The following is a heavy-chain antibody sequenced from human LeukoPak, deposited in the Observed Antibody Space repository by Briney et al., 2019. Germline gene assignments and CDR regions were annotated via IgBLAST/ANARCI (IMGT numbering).Heavy chain of an antibody. V-gene: IGHV4-4*07. J-gene: IGHJ5*01. CDR1: GGSISSYY. CDR3: ARDRVYSSSWTLNWFDP. Sequence: SETLSLTCTVSGGSISSYYWSWIRQPAGKGLEWIGRIYTSGSTNYNPSLKSRVTMSVDTSKNQFSLKLSSVTAADTAVYYCARDRVYSSSWTLNWFDPWGQGTLVTVSS. CDR2: IYTSGST. D-gene: IGHD6-13*01.